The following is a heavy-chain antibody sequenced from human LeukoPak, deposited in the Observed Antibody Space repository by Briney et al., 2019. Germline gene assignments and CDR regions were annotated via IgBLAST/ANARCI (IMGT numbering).Heavy chain of an antibody. CDR2: IYPGDSDT. Sequence: GESLKISCKGSGYSFSYYWIGWVRQMPGKGLEWMGIIYPGDSDTRYSPSFQGQVTISADKSIRTAYLQWSRLKAPDTAMYYCATCTTVTTHYFDFWGQGTLVTVSS. V-gene: IGHV5-51*01. D-gene: IGHD4-17*01. CDR1: GYSFSYYW. J-gene: IGHJ4*02. CDR3: ATCTTVTTHYFDF.